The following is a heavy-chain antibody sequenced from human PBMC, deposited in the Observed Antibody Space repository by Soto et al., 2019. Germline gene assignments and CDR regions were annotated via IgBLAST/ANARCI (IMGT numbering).Heavy chain of an antibody. CDR2: IYHSGST. J-gene: IGHJ4*02. V-gene: IGHV4-30-2*01. CDR1: GGSISSGGYS. CDR3: VREGDCTNGVCYDY. D-gene: IGHD2-8*01. Sequence: SETLSLTCAVSGGSISSGGYSWSWIRQPPGKGLEWIGYIYHSGSTYYNPSLKSRVTISVDRSKNQFSLNLRSVTVADTAVYYCVREGDCTNGVCYDYWGPGILVTVSS.